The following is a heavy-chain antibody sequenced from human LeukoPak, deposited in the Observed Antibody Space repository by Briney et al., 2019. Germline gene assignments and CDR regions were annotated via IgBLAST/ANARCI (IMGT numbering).Heavy chain of an antibody. CDR1: GFTFSSYA. J-gene: IGHJ3*02. CDR2: ISGSGGST. CDR3: ARVKTGTTSSISAFDI. D-gene: IGHD1-7*01. V-gene: IGHV3-23*01. Sequence: GGSLRLSCAASGFTFSSYAMSWVRQAPGKGLEWVSAISGSGGSTYYADSVKGRFTISRDNSKNTLYLQMNSLRAEDTAVYYCARVKTGTTSSISAFDIWGQGTMVTVSS.